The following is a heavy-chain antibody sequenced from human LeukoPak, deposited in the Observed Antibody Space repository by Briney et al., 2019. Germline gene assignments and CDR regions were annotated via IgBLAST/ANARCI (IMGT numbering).Heavy chain of an antibody. CDR1: GGSFSGYY. CDR3: ARENTLVRGTRNPFDY. CDR2: INHSGST. D-gene: IGHD3-10*01. V-gene: IGHV4-34*01. Sequence: TSETLSLTCAVYGGSFSGYYWSWIRQPPGKGLEWIGEINHSGSTNYNPSLKSRVTISVDTSKNQFSLKLSSVTAADTAVYYCARENTLVRGTRNPFDYWGRGTLVTVSS. J-gene: IGHJ4*02.